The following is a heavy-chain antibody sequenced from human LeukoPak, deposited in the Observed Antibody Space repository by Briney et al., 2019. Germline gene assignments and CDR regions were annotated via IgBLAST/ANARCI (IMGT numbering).Heavy chain of an antibody. D-gene: IGHD6-13*01. J-gene: IGHJ4*02. CDR1: GFTFSSYA. Sequence: PGGSLRLSCAASGFTFSSYAMHWVRQAPGKGLEYVSAISSNGGSTYYANSVKGRFTIPRDNSKNTLYLQMGSLRAEDMAVYYCARDHAAAGFWYYFDYWGQGTLVTVSS. CDR2: ISSNGGST. V-gene: IGHV3-64*01. CDR3: ARDHAAAGFWYYFDY.